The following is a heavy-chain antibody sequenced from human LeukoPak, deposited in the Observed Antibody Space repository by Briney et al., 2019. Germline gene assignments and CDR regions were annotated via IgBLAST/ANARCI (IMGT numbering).Heavy chain of an antibody. J-gene: IGHJ5*02. CDR2: MCFSGST. V-gene: IGHV4-59*08. Sequence: SETLSLTCTVSGGSISSYCWSWIRQPPGKGLEWIGSMCFSGSTNYNPSLKSRVTISIDTSKNQFPLKLTSVTAADTAVYYCARRIVERHTIDEDNWFDPWGQGILVTVSS. CDR1: GGSISSYC. D-gene: IGHD2-15*01. CDR3: ARRIVERHTIDEDNWFDP.